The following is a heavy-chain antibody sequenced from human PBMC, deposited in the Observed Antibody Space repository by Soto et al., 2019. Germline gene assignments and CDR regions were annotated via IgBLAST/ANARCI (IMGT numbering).Heavy chain of an antibody. V-gene: IGHV3-23*01. J-gene: IGHJ4*02. Sequence: PGRSLRLSCAASGFTFSSYAMSCVRQAPGKGLEWVSAISASGGHTYYADSVKGRFTISRDNSRNTLFLQMNSLRAEDTAVYYCASHRNYSWYFDYWAQGTLVTVSS. CDR3: ASHRNYSWYFDY. D-gene: IGHD1-7*01. CDR2: ISASGGHT. CDR1: GFTFSSYA.